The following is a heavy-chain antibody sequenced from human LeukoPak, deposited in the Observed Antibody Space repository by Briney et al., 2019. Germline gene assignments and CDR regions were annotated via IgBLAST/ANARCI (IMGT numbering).Heavy chain of an antibody. Sequence: PGGSLRLSCTASGFIFSSYAMKWVRQAPGKGLEWVSEIGASGGGPQYIDSVKGRFTISRDNSKNTLYLQMNSLRAEDTAVYYCARDCGGGSCSDYGGPGTLVTVSS. CDR2: IGASGGGP. CDR1: GFIFSSYA. J-gene: IGHJ4*02. V-gene: IGHV3-23*01. D-gene: IGHD2-15*01. CDR3: ARDCGGGSCSDY.